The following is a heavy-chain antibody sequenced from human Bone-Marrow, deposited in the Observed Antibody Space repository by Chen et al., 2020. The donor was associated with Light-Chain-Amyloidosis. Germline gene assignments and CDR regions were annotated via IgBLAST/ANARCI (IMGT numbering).Heavy chain of an antibody. D-gene: IGHD5-12*01. V-gene: IGHV5-51*01. Sequence: IGWVRQMPGKGLEWMGVIYPDDSDARYSPSFEGQVTISADKSITTAYLQWRSLKASDTAMYYCARRRDGYNFDSGGKG. J-gene: IGHJ4*02. CDR3: ARRRDGYNFDS. CDR2: IYPDDSDA.